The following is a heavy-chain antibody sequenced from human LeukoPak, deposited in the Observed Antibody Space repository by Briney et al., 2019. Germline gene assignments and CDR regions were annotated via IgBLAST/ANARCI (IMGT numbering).Heavy chain of an antibody. CDR1: GGSISSGSYY. CDR2: IYTSGST. Sequence: SQTLSLTCTASGGSISSGSYYWSWIRQPAGKGLEWIGRIYTSGSTNYNPSLKSRVTISVDTSKNQLSLKLSSVTAADTAAYYCAREYDFWSGYYVDAFDIWGQGTMVTVSS. CDR3: AREYDFWSGYYVDAFDI. V-gene: IGHV4-61*02. J-gene: IGHJ3*02. D-gene: IGHD3-3*01.